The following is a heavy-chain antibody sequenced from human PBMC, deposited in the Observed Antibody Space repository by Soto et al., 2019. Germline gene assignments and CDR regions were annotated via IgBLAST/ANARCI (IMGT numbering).Heavy chain of an antibody. CDR1: GGTFSSYA. CDR3: ARDDMTGTTSNWFDP. V-gene: IGHV1-69*06. Sequence: GASVKVSCKASGGTFSSYAISWVRQAPGQGLEWMGGITPIFGTANYAQKFQGRVTITADKSTSTAYMELSSLRSEDTAVYYCARDDMTGTTSNWFDPWGQGTLVTVSS. D-gene: IGHD1-7*01. J-gene: IGHJ5*02. CDR2: ITPIFGTA.